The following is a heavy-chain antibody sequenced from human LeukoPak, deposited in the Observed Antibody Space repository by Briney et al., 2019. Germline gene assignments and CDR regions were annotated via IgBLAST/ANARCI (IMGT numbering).Heavy chain of an antibody. Sequence: GGSLRLSCAASGFTLSSSEMDWVRQAPGKGLEWVSYINSDNSVLYADSVKGRFTISSDKATNSVYLQMNSLRAEDTAVYYCAREVVAQAIYSGYDAFEIWGQGTMVTVSS. CDR1: GFTLSSSE. CDR3: AREVVAQAIYSGYDAFEI. J-gene: IGHJ3*02. D-gene: IGHD5-12*01. CDR2: INSDNSV. V-gene: IGHV3-48*03.